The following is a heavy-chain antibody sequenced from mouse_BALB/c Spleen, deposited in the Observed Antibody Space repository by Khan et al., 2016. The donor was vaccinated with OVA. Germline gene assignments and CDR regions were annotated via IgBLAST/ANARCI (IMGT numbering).Heavy chain of an antibody. V-gene: IGHV5-15*02. J-gene: IGHJ3*01. CDR2: ISSVAYSI. CDR3: ARGGFAY. CDR1: GFTFIDYG. Sequence: EVDLVESGGGLVQPGGSRKLSCAASGFTFIDYGMAWVRQTPGKGPEWIAFISSVAYSIYYADTVTGRFTISREDAKNTMYLEMSRLRADNTAMYYCARGGFAYWGQGTLVTVSA.